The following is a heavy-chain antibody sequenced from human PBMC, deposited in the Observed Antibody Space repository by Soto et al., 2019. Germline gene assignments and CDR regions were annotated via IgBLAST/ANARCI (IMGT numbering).Heavy chain of an antibody. CDR3: VGTGTTDDY. J-gene: IGHJ4*02. CDR1: GNSISTGAYY. Sequence: SETLSLTCTVSGNSISTGAYYWSWLRQHPGKGLEWIGYIFYSGNTHYSPSLEGRLTISIDTSKNQFSLILNSVTVADTAIYYCVGTGTTDDYWGRGTLVTVSS. CDR2: IFYSGNT. D-gene: IGHD4-17*01. V-gene: IGHV4-31*03.